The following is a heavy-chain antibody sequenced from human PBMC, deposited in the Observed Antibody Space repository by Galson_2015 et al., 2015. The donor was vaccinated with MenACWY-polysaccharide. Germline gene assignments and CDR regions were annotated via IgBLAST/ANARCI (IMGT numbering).Heavy chain of an antibody. CDR2: INAGNGNT. CDR1: GYIFTSYA. V-gene: IGHV1-3*01. D-gene: IGHD6-6*01. Sequence: SVKVSCKAFGYIFTSYAIHWVRQAPGQRLEWMGWINAGNGNTKYSQNFQGRVTITRDTSASTAYMELSSLRSEDTAVYYCAKAGPSSGWTYFDYWGQGSLVTVSS. J-gene: IGHJ4*02. CDR3: AKAGPSSGWTYFDY.